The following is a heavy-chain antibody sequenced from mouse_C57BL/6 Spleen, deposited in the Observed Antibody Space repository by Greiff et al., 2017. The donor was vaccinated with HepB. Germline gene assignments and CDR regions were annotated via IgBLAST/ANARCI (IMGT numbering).Heavy chain of an antibody. V-gene: IGHV1-15*01. J-gene: IGHJ4*01. CDR3: RGCGSRGYYAMDY. D-gene: IGHD1-1*01. Sequence: QVQLQQSGAELVRPGASVTLSCKASGYTFTDYEMHWVKQTPVHGLEWIGAIDPETGSTAYNQKFKGKAILTADKSSSTAYMELRSLTSEDSAVYYCRGCGSRGYYAMDYWGQGTSVTVSS. CDR2: IDPETGST. CDR1: GYTFTDYE.